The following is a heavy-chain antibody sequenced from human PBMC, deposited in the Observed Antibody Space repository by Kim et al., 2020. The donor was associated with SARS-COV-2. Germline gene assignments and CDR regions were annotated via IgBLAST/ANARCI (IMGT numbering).Heavy chain of an antibody. V-gene: IGHV3-74*01. Sequence: STFYADYVKGRFTISRDNAKNTLYLQMNSLRAEDTAVYYCARGAYYGMDVWGQGTTVTVSS. CDR2: ST. CDR3: ARGAYYGMDV. J-gene: IGHJ6*02.